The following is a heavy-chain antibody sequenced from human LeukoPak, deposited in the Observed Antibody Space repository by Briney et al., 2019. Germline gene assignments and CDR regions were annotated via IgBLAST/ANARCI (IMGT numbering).Heavy chain of an antibody. CDR1: GFTFSSYA. CDR3: AREASGGWYLIDY. Sequence: GGSLRLSCAASGFTFSSYAMHWVRQAPGKGLEWVSSISSSSVYIYYADSVKGRFTSSRDNAKNSLYLQMNSLRAEDTAVYYCAREASGGWYLIDYWGQGTLVTVSS. D-gene: IGHD6-19*01. CDR2: ISSSSVYI. J-gene: IGHJ4*02. V-gene: IGHV3-21*01.